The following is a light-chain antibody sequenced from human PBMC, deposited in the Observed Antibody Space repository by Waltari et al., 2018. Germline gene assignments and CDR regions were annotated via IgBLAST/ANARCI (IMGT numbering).Light chain of an antibody. CDR3: QQYNSSPLT. J-gene: IGKJ4*01. V-gene: IGKV3-20*01. CDR1: QTIRTTY. Sequence: EIVFTQSPGTLSLSPGEGAPLSCRTSQTIRTTYLAWYQQKPGQAPTLLIYGTFRRATGIPDRFTGSGSGTDFSLTISSLEPEDFATYYCQQYNSSPLTFGGGTKVEIK. CDR2: GTF.